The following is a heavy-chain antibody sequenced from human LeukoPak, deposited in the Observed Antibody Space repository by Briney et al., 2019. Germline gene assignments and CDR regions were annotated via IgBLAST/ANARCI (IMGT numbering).Heavy chain of an antibody. D-gene: IGHD5-24*01. Sequence: SVEISCKASVGTFSSYAISWVRQAPVQRLEWIGGIIPIFGPANYAQKFQGRVTITTDESTSTAYMELSSLRSDDTAVYYCARFRDGRYYYMDVWGKGTTVTVSS. V-gene: IGHV1-69*05. CDR2: IIPIFGPA. J-gene: IGHJ6*03. CDR1: VGTFSSYA. CDR3: ARFRDGRYYYMDV.